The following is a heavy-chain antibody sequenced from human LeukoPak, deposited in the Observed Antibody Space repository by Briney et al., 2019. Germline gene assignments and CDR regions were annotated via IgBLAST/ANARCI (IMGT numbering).Heavy chain of an antibody. CDR2: ISSSSTI. CDR3: ARGNRWLVFYYYGMDV. J-gene: IGHJ6*02. D-gene: IGHD6-19*01. V-gene: IGHV3-48*01. CDR1: GFTFSSYS. Sequence: PGGSLRLSCAASGFTFSSYSMNWVRQAPGKGLEWVSYISSSSTIYYADSVKGRFTISRGNAKNSLYLQMNSLRAEDTAVYYCARGNRWLVFYYYGMDVWGQGTTVTVSS.